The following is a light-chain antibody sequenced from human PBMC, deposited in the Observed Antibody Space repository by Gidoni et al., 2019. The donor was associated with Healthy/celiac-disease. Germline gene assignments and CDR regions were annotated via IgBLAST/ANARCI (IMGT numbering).Light chain of an antibody. V-gene: IGKV3-15*01. CDR1: QSVSSN. J-gene: IGKJ2*01. CDR3: QQYNNWPRST. CDR2: GAS. Sequence: EIVMTQSPATLSVSPGERATLSCRASQSVSSNLAWYQQTPVQAPRLLIYGASTRATGIPARFSGSGSGTEFTLTICSLQSEDFAVYYCQQYNNWPRSTFXXXTQLEI.